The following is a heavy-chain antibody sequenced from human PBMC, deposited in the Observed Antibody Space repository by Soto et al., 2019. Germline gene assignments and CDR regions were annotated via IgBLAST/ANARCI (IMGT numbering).Heavy chain of an antibody. CDR1: GFPFSDYA. V-gene: IGHV3-30*18. D-gene: IGHD3-10*01. J-gene: IGHJ4*02. CDR3: AKALRGGCDY. Sequence: QVQLVESGGGVVQPGRSLRLSCAASGFPFSDYAMHWVRQVPGKGLEWVAVISFDGSNTYYADSVKGRFTVSRDNSKHTLTLQMSSLRSDDTALYYCAKALRGGCDYWGQGARVTVSS. CDR2: ISFDGSNT.